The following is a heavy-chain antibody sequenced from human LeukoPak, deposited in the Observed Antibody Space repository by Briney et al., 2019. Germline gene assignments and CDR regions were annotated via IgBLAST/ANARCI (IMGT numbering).Heavy chain of an antibody. CDR2: INPNSGGT. CDR3: AREGAAAEDVNWFDP. Sequence: GASVKVSCKASGYTFTGYYMHWVRQAPGQGLEWMGWINPNSGGTNYAQKFQGWVTMTRDTSISTAYMELNSLRSDDTAVYYCAREGAAAEDVNWFDPRGQGTLVTVSS. CDR1: GYTFTGYY. V-gene: IGHV1-2*04. D-gene: IGHD6-25*01. J-gene: IGHJ5*02.